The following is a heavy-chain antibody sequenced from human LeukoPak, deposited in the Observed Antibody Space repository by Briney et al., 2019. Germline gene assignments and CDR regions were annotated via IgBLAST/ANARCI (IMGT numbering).Heavy chain of an antibody. CDR3: AKGFHSSSWSRFDY. CDR2: ISGSDGST. D-gene: IGHD6-13*01. V-gene: IGHV3-23*01. CDR1: GFIFSSYA. Sequence: QPGGSLRLSCAASGFIFSSYAMSWVRQAPGKGLEWVSAISGSDGSTYYADSVKGRVTISRYNSKNTVYLQMNSLRAEDTAVYYCAKGFHSSSWSRFDYWGQGTLVTVSS. J-gene: IGHJ4*02.